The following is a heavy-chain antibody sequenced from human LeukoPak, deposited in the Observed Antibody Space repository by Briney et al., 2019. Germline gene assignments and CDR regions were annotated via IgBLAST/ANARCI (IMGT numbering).Heavy chain of an antibody. J-gene: IGHJ5*02. CDR1: GGSFSGYY. Sequence: SETLSLTCAVYGGSFSGYYWSWIRQTPGKGLEWIGEINHSGSTNYNPSLKSRFIMSVDTSKNQFSLRLRSVTAADTAVYYCARDDQYGSWGQGTLVTVSS. D-gene: IGHD4-17*01. CDR3: ARDDQYGS. V-gene: IGHV4-34*01. CDR2: INHSGST.